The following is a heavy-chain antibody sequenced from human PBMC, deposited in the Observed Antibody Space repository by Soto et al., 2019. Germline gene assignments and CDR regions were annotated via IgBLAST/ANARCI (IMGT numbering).Heavy chain of an antibody. V-gene: IGHV3-23*01. Sequence: GGSLRLSCAASGFTFSSYAMSWVRQAPGKGLEWVSAISGSGGSTYYADYVKGRFTISRDNSKNTLYLQMNSLRAEDTAVYYCAKSRENYYGSGSYDGMDVWGQGTTVTVSS. CDR1: GFTFSSYA. D-gene: IGHD3-10*01. J-gene: IGHJ6*02. CDR2: ISGSGGST. CDR3: AKSRENYYGSGSYDGMDV.